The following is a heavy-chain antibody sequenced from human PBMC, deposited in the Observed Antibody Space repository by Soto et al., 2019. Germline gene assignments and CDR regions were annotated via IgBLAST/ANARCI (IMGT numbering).Heavy chain of an antibody. Sequence: PGGALRLYCAVSGLSFTTHEMNSLRQSPRKGLQWLASITTTSTYRYYADSVKGRFSISRDNAKNSLYLAPTNLRSEDTAVYYFAREKGSSTSCNHGMDVRDLGSTFTVSS. CDR2: ITTTSTYR. CDR1: GLSFTTHE. D-gene: IGHD2-2*01. J-gene: IGHJ6*02. V-gene: IGHV3-21*01. CDR3: AREKGSSTSCNHGMDV.